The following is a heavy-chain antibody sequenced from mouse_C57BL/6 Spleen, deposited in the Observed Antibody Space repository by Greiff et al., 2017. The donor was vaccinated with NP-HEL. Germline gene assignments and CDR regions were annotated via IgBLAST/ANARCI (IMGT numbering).Heavy chain of an antibody. D-gene: IGHD2-4*01. CDR2: ISSGGSYT. CDR3: ARHFNDYDRAWFAY. V-gene: IGHV5-6*02. CDR1: GFTFSSYG. J-gene: IGHJ3*01. Sequence: EVKLVESGGDLVKPGGSLKLSCAASGFTFSSYGMSWVRQTPDKRLEWVATISSGGSYTYYPDSVKGRFTISRDNAKNTLYLQMSSLKSEDTAMYYCARHFNDYDRAWFAYWGQGTLVTVSA.